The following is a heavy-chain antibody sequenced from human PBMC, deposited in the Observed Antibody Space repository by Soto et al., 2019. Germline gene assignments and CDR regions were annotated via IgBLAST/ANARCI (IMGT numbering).Heavy chain of an antibody. J-gene: IGHJ6*02. V-gene: IGHV1-69*13. CDR2: IIPIFGTA. D-gene: IGHD6-13*01. CDR3: AGINSSSWYGYYYYGMDV. Sequence: SVKVSCKASGGTFSSYAISWVRQAPGQGLEWMGGIIPIFGTANYAQKFQGRVTITADESTSTAYMELSSLRSEDTAVYYCAGINSSSWYGYYYYGMDVWGQGTTVTVSS. CDR1: GGTFSSYA.